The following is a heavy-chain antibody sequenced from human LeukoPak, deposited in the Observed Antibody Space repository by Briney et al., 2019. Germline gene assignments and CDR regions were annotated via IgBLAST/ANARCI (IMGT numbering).Heavy chain of an antibody. D-gene: IGHD4-17*01. J-gene: IGHJ4*02. CDR3: ARGHTAVTRHFDF. CDR1: GFTFTTYS. CDR2: ISSGSSAI. Sequence: GGSLRLSCEASGFTFTTYSMTWVRQAPGKGLEWVSIISSGSSAIFSADALKGRFTISRDDAKNLLYLDMNSLRAEDTAVHYCARGHTAVTRHFDFWGQGTLVTVSS. V-gene: IGHV3-21*01.